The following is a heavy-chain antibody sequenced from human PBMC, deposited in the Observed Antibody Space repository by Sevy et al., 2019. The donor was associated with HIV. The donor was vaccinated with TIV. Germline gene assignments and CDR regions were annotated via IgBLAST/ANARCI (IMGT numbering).Heavy chain of an antibody. Sequence: GGSLRLSCAASGFFFEDYAMHWVRQVPGKGLEWVSGINWNSETVEYADSVKGRFTISRDNAKKSLYLQIESLRAGDTAFYFCAKDHGYETGGSSFYFDSWGQGTLVTVSS. CDR3: AKDHGYETGGSSFYFDS. J-gene: IGHJ4*02. CDR1: GFFFEDYA. CDR2: INWNSETV. V-gene: IGHV3-9*01. D-gene: IGHD2-8*02.